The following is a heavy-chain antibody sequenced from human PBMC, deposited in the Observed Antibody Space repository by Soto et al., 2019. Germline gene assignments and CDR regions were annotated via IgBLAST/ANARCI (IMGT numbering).Heavy chain of an antibody. CDR1: GYTFTIYG. CDR3: ARDWSRYYDSSGLMWFY. J-gene: IGHJ4*02. V-gene: IGHV1-18*01. D-gene: IGHD3-22*01. Sequence: GASVKVSSKASGYTFTIYGISWGRQAPGQGLEWVGWISAQNGDTRYAQNLQGRITMTTDTFTNTAYMELTSLTSDDTAVYYCARDWSRYYDSSGLMWFYWGQGTLVTVSS. CDR2: ISAQNGDT.